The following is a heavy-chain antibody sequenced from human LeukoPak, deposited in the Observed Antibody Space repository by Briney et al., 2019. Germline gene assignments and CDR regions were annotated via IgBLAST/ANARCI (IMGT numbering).Heavy chain of an antibody. CDR1: GYRLSSYW. CDR2: IYPGDSDT. J-gene: IGHJ5*02. CDR3: ATYSGSPQRRLDP. Sequence: GESLKISCSGYRLSSYWIAWVRQMPGKGLEWMGIIYPGDSDTRYSPSFQGQVTFSVDKSITTAYLQWSSLKASDTAIYYCATYSGSPQRRLDPWGQGTLVTVSS. V-gene: IGHV5-51*01. D-gene: IGHD1-26*01.